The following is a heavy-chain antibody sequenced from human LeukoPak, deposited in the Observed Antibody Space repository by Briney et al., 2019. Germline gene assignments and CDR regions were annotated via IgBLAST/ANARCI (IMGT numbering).Heavy chain of an antibody. CDR1: GYTFTSYG. D-gene: IGHD6-6*01. V-gene: IGHV1-18*01. Sequence: GASVKVSCKASGYTFTSYGISWVRQAPGQGLEWMGWISAYNGNTNYAQKLQGRVTMTTDTSTSTAYMELRSLRSDDTAVYYCARDKYTTEYSSSSEGFDYYYYYYMDVWGKGTTVTVSS. CDR2: ISAYNGNT. CDR3: ARDKYTTEYSSSSEGFDYYYYYYMDV. J-gene: IGHJ6*03.